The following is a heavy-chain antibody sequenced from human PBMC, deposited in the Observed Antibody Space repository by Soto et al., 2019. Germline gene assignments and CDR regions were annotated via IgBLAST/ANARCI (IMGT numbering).Heavy chain of an antibody. Sequence: ASVKVSCKTSGYNFITYSIHWLLQAPGQRPEWMGWIRPDNGDTKYSEKLQGRVTMTRDTSATTVYMELSGLISEDTAVYFCAKEGGPWGQGTQVTVSS. D-gene: IGHD3-16*01. V-gene: IGHV1-3*01. CDR3: AKEGGP. CDR2: IRPDNGDT. J-gene: IGHJ5*02. CDR1: GYNFITYS.